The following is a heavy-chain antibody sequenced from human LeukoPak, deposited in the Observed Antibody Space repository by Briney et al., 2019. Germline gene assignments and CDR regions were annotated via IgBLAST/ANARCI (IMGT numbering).Heavy chain of an antibody. Sequence: GASLRLSCAASGFTFSSYAMSWVRQAPGKGLEWVSAISGSGGSTYYADSVKGRFTISRDNSKNTLYLQMSSLRAEDTAVYYCAKEGRVYLVGAKHPFDYWGQGTLVTVSS. J-gene: IGHJ4*02. V-gene: IGHV3-23*01. CDR2: ISGSGGST. CDR3: AKEGRVYLVGAKHPFDY. D-gene: IGHD1-26*01. CDR1: GFTFSSYA.